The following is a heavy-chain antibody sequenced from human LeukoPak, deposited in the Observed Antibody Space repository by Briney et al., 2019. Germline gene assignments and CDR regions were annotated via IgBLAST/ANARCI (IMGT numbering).Heavy chain of an antibody. CDR1: GGTFSSYA. Sequence: SVKVSCKASGGTFSSYAISWVQQAPGQGLEWMGRIIPILGIANYAQKFQGRVTITADKSTSTAYMELSSLRSEDTAVYYCAREGVGLQGTFDYWGQGTLVTVSS. CDR2: IIPILGIA. J-gene: IGHJ4*02. D-gene: IGHD5-24*01. V-gene: IGHV1-69*04. CDR3: AREGVGLQGTFDY.